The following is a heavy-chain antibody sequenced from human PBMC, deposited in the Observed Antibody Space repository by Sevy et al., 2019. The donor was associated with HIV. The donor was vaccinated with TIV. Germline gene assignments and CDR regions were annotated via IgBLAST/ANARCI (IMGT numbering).Heavy chain of an antibody. CDR2: IKQDGSEK. J-gene: IGHJ6*02. CDR3: ARHVGRGYDFWSGYPYYYYYGMDV. Sequence: GGSPRLSCAASGFTFSSYWMSWVRQAPGKGLEWVANIKQDGSEKYYVDSVKGRFTISRDNAKNSLYLQMNSLRAEDTAVYYCARHVGRGYDFWSGYPYYYYYGMDVWGQGTTVTVSS. V-gene: IGHV3-7*01. CDR1: GFTFSSYW. D-gene: IGHD3-3*01.